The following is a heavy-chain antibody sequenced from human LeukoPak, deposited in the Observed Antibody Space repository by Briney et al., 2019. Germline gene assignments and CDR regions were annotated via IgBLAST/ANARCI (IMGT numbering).Heavy chain of an antibody. CDR2: IYYSGST. D-gene: IGHD3-22*01. CDR3: ARGKTYYDISKDAFDI. V-gene: IGHV4-59*01. Sequence: PAETLTLTCTASGVSISSYYMSWIRQPPGKGLEWIWYIYYSGSTNYNPSLKSRVTISVDTSKNQFSLKLSSVTAADTAVYYCARGKTYYDISKDAFDIWGQGTMVTVSS. J-gene: IGHJ3*02. CDR1: GVSISSYY.